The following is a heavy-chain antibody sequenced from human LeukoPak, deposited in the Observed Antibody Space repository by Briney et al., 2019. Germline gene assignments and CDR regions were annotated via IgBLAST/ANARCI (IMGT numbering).Heavy chain of an antibody. CDR3: ARDVITIFGVVKSPDGYYYYYGMDV. V-gene: IGHV1-18*01. J-gene: IGHJ6*02. CDR2: ISAYNGNT. Sequence: ASVKVSCKASGYTFTSYGISWVRQAPGQGLEWMGWISAYNGNTNYAQKLQGRVTMTTDTSTSTAYMELRSLRSDDTAVYYCARDVITIFGVVKSPDGYYYYYGMDVWGQGTRSPSP. D-gene: IGHD3-3*01. CDR1: GYTFTSYG.